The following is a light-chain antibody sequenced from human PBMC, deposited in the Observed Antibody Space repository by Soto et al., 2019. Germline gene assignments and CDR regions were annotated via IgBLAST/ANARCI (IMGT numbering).Light chain of an antibody. CDR2: GAS. Sequence: VLAQSPGTVSLSPGERATLSCRASQTVSSSYLAWYQQKPGQAPRLLIYGASNRATGVPDRFTGSGSGTEFTLTINSLQSEDFAVYYCQQYNNWPITFGQGTRLEIK. CDR1: QTVSSSY. J-gene: IGKJ5*01. V-gene: IGKV3D-15*01. CDR3: QQYNNWPIT.